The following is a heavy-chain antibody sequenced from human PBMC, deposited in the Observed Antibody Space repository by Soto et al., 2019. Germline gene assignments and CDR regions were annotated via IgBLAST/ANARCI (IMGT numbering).Heavy chain of an antibody. D-gene: IGHD2-15*01. Sequence: QLQLQESGPGLVKPSETLSLTCTVSGGSISSSSYYWGWIRQPPGKGLEWIGSIYYSGSTYYNPSLKSRVTISVDTSKNQFSLKLSSVTAADTAVYYCARDGCSGGSCYSSHWFDPWGQGTLVTVSS. CDR1: GGSISSSSYY. CDR3: ARDGCSGGSCYSSHWFDP. J-gene: IGHJ5*02. CDR2: IYYSGST. V-gene: IGHV4-39*02.